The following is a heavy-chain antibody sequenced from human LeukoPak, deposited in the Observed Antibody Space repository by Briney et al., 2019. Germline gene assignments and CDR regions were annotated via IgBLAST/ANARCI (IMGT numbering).Heavy chain of an antibody. Sequence: PGGSLRLSCAASGFTFSSFAMQWVRQAPGKGLEWVSSITSNHGTTYNIDSVKGRFTISRDNSQNTMYLQMNSLRAEDTAVYYCTKDPNGNYVGAFGPWGQGALVTVSS. D-gene: IGHD4-17*01. CDR2: ITSNHGTT. CDR3: TKDPNGNYVGAFGP. J-gene: IGHJ5*02. CDR1: GFTFSSFA. V-gene: IGHV3-23*01.